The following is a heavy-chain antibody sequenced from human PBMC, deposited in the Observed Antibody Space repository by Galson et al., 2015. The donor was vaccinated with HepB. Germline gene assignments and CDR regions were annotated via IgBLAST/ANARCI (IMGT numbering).Heavy chain of an antibody. V-gene: IGHV1-69*04. CDR2: IIPILGIA. D-gene: IGHD5-24*01. Sequence: SVKVSCKASGGTFSSYTISWVRQAPGQGLEWMGRIIPILGIANYAQKFQGRVTITAGKSTSTAYMELSSLRSEDTAVYYCARDGERWPFDIWGQGTMVTVSS. CDR1: GGTFSSYT. CDR3: ARDGERWPFDI. J-gene: IGHJ3*02.